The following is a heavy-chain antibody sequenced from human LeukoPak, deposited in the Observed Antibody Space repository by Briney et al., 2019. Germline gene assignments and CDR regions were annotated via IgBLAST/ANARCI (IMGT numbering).Heavy chain of an antibody. CDR3: ARVPRYCGGDCLGPYDAFDI. D-gene: IGHD2-21*02. J-gene: IGHJ3*02. Sequence: PGGSLRLSCAASGFTFSSYDMSWIRQPPGKGLEWIGYIYYSGSTNYNPSLKSRVTISVDTSKNQFSLKLSSVTAADTAVYYCARVPRYCGGDCLGPYDAFDIWGQGTMVTVSS. V-gene: IGHV4-59*01. CDR1: GFTFSSYD. CDR2: IYYSGST.